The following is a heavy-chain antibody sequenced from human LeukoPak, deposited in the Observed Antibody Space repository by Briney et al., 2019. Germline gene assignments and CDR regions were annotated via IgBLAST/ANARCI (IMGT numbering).Heavy chain of an antibody. CDR3: AGRVGSRSLDV. V-gene: IGHV4-59*08. J-gene: IGHJ3*01. Sequence: SETLSLTCTVSGGSMNKYYWTWIRQPPGKGLEWIGNIYYIGGTNYNPSLKSRVSMSVDTSKNQFSLSLASLTAADTAVYYCAGRVGSRSLDVWGLGTMVTVSP. CDR2: IYYIGGT. CDR1: GGSMNKYY. D-gene: IGHD2-15*01.